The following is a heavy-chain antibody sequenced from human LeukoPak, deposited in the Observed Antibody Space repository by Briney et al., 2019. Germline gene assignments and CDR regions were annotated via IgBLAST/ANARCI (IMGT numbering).Heavy chain of an antibody. J-gene: IGHJ3*02. V-gene: IGHV4-30-4*01. Sequence: SQTLSLTCTVSGGSISSGDYYWSWLRQPPGKGLEWIGYIYYSGSTHYNPSLKSRVTISVDTSKNQFSLKLSSVTAADTAVYYCARVITSADAFDIWGQGTMVTVSS. CDR1: GGSISSGDYY. CDR2: IYYSGST. CDR3: ARVITSADAFDI. D-gene: IGHD3-16*01.